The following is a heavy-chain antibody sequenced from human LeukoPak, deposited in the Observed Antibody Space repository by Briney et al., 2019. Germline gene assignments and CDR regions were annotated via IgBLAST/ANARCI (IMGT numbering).Heavy chain of an antibody. CDR2: IKQDGSEK. Sequence: AGGSLRLSCAASGFTFSSYAMSWVRQDPGKGLEWVANIKQDGSEKYYVDSVKGRFTISRDNAKNSLYLQMNSLRAEDTAVYYCARYFISRTLDYWGQGTLVTVSS. J-gene: IGHJ4*02. D-gene: IGHD6-13*01. CDR1: GFTFSSYA. V-gene: IGHV3-7*01. CDR3: ARYFISRTLDY.